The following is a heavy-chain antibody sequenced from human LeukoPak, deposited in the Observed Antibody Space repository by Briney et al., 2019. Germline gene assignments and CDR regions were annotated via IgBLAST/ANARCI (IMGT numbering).Heavy chain of an antibody. V-gene: IGHV3-21*01. CDR1: GSTFSSYS. J-gene: IGHJ3*02. CDR3: AREGAGAFDI. CDR2: ISSSSSYI. D-gene: IGHD1-26*01. Sequence: GGSLRLSCAASGSTFSSYSMNWVRQAPGKGLEWVSSISSSSSYIYYADSVKGRFTISRDNAKNSLYLQMNSLRAEDTAVYYCAREGAGAFDIWGQGTMVTVSS.